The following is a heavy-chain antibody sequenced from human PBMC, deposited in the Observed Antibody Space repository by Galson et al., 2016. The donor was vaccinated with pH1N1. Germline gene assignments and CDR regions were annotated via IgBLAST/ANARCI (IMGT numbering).Heavy chain of an antibody. Sequence: SVKVSCKASGYTFTSNAMNWVRQAPGQGLEWMGWINTNTGNPTYAQGFTGRFVFSLDTSVSMAYLQISSLKAEDTAAYYCARSYCSSTSCYGGSYYYYGMDVWGQGTTVTVSS. CDR2: INTNTGNP. CDR1: GYTFTSNA. D-gene: IGHD2-2*01. V-gene: IGHV7-4-1*04. J-gene: IGHJ6*02. CDR3: ARSYCSSTSCYGGSYYYYGMDV.